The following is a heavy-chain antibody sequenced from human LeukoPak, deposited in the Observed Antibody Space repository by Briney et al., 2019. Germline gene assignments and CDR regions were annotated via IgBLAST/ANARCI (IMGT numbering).Heavy chain of an antibody. CDR2: INPNSGGT. D-gene: IGHD4-17*01. CDR1: GYTFTGYY. V-gene: IGHV1-2*02. CDR3: ARATGEYYYYYMDV. J-gene: IGHJ6*03. Sequence: ASVKVSCKASGYTFTGYYMHWVRQAPGQGLEWMGWINPNSGGTNYAQKFQGRVTMTRDTSISTAYMELSSLRSEDTAVYYCARATGEYYYYYMDVWGKGTTVTVSS.